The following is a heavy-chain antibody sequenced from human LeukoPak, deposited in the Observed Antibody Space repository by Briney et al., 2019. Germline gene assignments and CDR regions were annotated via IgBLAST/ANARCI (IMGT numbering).Heavy chain of an antibody. CDR3: ARVSSSGILDY. D-gene: IGHD3-22*01. Sequence: SQTLSLTCTVSGGSISSGGYYWSWIRQHPGKGLEWIGYVYYSGSTYYNPSLKSRVTISVDTSKNQFSVKLSYVTAADTAVYYCARVSSSGILDYWGQGTLVTVSS. CDR1: GGSISSGGYY. J-gene: IGHJ4*02. V-gene: IGHV4-31*03. CDR2: VYYSGST.